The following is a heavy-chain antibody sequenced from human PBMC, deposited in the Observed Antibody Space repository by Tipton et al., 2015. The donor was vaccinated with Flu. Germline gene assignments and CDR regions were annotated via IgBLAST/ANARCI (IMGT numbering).Heavy chain of an antibody. CDR2: IIPIFGTP. J-gene: IGHJ4*02. CDR1: GGTLTSHA. D-gene: IGHD4/OR15-4a*01. V-gene: IGHV1-69*01. CDR3: ARDGAFLDR. Sequence: QSGAEVKKPGSSVKVSCKASGGTLTSHAFIWVRQAPGQGLEWMGGIIPIFGTPNYAQKFQGRVTITADESTSTTYMELSRLRSEDTAVYYCARDGAFLDRWGQGTLVTVSS.